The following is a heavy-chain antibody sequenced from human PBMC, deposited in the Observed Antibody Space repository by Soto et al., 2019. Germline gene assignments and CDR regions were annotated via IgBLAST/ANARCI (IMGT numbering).Heavy chain of an antibody. CDR1: GGSISSGNYY. CDR3: AKNPGYYYDSTGYHFDY. V-gene: IGHV4-30-4*01. J-gene: IGHJ4*02. CDR2: MSYSGST. D-gene: IGHD3-22*01. Sequence: PSETLSLTCTVSGGSISSGNYYWSWIRQPPGKGLEWIGFMSYSGSTSYNASLKSRVTISVDTSKSQFSLNLSFVTAEDTAVYYCAKNPGYYYDSTGYHFDYWGQGTLVTVSS.